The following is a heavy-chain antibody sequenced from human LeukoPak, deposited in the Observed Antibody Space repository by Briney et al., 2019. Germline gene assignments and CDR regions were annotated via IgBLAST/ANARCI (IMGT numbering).Heavy chain of an antibody. Sequence: SETLSLTCTVSGGSISSYYWSWIRQPPGKGLEWIGYMYYSGSTNYNPSLKSRVTISVDTSKNQFSLKLSSVTAADTAVHYCARTNCGGDCSFDYWGQGTLVTVSS. CDR2: MYYSGST. J-gene: IGHJ4*02. CDR1: GGSISSYY. D-gene: IGHD2-21*02. CDR3: ARTNCGGDCSFDY. V-gene: IGHV4-59*01.